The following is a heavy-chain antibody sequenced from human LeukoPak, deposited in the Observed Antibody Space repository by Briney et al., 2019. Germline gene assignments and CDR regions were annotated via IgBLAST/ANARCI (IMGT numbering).Heavy chain of an antibody. CDR1: GGSISSYY. CDR3: ASSGEEDSNFDY. CDR2: IYSSGST. Sequence: SETLSLTCTVSGGSISSYYWSWIRQPPGKGLEWIGYIYSSGSTNYNPSLKSRVTISVDTSKNQFSLKLSSVTAADTAVYYCASSGEEDSNFDYWGQGTLVTVSS. D-gene: IGHD7-27*01. V-gene: IGHV4-59*01. J-gene: IGHJ4*02.